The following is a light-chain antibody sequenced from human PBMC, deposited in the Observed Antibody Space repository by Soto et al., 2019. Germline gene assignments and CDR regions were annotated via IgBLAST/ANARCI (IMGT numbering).Light chain of an antibody. V-gene: IGKV1-9*01. CDR1: QGISSY. CDR3: QQVNVYPST. Sequence: IHLTHSPSSLSASVGDIVTITFRASQGISSYLGWYQQKPGKAPNLLIYDASTLHSGVPSRFSGGGSGTDFTLTISSLQPEDFATYYCQQVNVYPSTFGGGTKVDIK. CDR2: DAS. J-gene: IGKJ4*01.